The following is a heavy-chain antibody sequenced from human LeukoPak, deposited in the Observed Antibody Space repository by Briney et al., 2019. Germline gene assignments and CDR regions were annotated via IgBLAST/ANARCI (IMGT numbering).Heavy chain of an antibody. CDR2: ISYDGSNS. D-gene: IGHD5-18*01. J-gene: IGHJ2*01. CDR3: AGVDTAIIRDGLWYFDL. V-gene: IGHV3-30-3*01. Sequence: GGSLRLSCAASGFTFSSYTMHWVRQASGKGLEWVAVISYDGSNSYYADSVKGRFTISRDNSKNTLYLQMNSLRAEDTAVYYCAGVDTAIIRDGLWYFDLWGRGTLVTVSS. CDR1: GFTFSSYT.